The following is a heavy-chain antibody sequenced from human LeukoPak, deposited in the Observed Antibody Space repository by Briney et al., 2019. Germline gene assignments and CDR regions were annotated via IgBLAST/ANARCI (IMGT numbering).Heavy chain of an antibody. D-gene: IGHD3-22*01. CDR1: GYTFTSYD. J-gene: IGHJ6*02. CDR2: MNPNSGNT. CDR3: ARGPGGYYDSSGYFYYYYGMDV. V-gene: IGHV1-8*01. Sequence: GASVKVSCKASGYTFTSYDINWVRQATGQGLEWVGWMNPNSGNTGYAQKFQGRVTMTRNTSISTAYMELSSLRSEDTAVYYCARGPGGYYDSSGYFYYYYGMDVWGQGTTVTVSS.